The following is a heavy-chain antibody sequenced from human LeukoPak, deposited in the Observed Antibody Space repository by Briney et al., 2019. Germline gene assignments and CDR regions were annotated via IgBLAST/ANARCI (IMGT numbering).Heavy chain of an antibody. D-gene: IGHD1-26*01. CDR3: VKDHRDSGNYYYYYGMDV. J-gene: IGHJ6*02. CDR1: GFTFSNYA. Sequence: GGSLRLSCAASGFTFSNYAMHWVRQAPGKGLEWEAIIWYDGNNKYYADSVKGRFTISRDNSKNTLYLQMDSLRAEDTAVYACVKDHRDSGNYYYYYGMDVWGQGTTVAVSS. CDR2: IWYDGNNK. V-gene: IGHV3-33*03.